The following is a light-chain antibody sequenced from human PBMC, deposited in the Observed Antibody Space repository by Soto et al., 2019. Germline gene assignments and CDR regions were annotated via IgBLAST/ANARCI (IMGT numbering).Light chain of an antibody. Sequence: IQMTQSPSSLSASVGDRVNITCRASQSINDYLNWYQQKPGTAPRLLIYAASNLQSGVPSRFSGSGAGTDFTLTINSLQPEDFATYYCQQLNSYPLTFGGGTKVEIK. V-gene: IGKV1-39*01. J-gene: IGKJ4*01. CDR3: QQLNSYPLT. CDR2: AAS. CDR1: QSINDY.